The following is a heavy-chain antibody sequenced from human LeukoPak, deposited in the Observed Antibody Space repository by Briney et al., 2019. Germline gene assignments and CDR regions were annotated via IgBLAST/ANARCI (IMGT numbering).Heavy chain of an antibody. J-gene: IGHJ2*01. V-gene: IGHV3-48*02. Sequence: GGSLRLSCAASGFSFSTYSMNWVRQAPGRGLEWVSYISSSSSTIYYADSVKGRFTISRDNAENSLYLQMNSLRDEDTAVYYCARDLTVTSYWYFDLWGRGALVTVSS. CDR2: ISSSSSTI. CDR1: GFSFSTYS. D-gene: IGHD5-18*01. CDR3: ARDLTVTSYWYFDL.